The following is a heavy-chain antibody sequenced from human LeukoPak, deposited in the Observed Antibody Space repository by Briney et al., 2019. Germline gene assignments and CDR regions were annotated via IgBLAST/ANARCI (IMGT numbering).Heavy chain of an antibody. J-gene: IGHJ4*02. V-gene: IGHV3-23*01. CDR2: ISGSGANT. CDR3: AKSLESVSGAKFDL. CDR1: GFTFTDDA. D-gene: IGHD1-1*01. Sequence: GGSLGLSCAASGFTFTDDAMTWVRQAPGKGLEWVSGISGSGANTFYADSVKGRFTISRDNSKNTLYLQMNSLRAEDTAMYYCAKSLESVSGAKFDLWGQGTLVTVSS.